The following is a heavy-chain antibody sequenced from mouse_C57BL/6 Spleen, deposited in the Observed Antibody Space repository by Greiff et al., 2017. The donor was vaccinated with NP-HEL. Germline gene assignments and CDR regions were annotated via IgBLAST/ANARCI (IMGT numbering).Heavy chain of an antibody. Sequence: EVKLVESVAELVRPGASVKLSCTASGFNIKNTYMHWVKQRPEQGLEWIGRIDPANGNTKYAPKFQGKATITADTSSNTAYLQLSSLTSEDTAIYYCARRFITTVVATDWYFDVWGTGTTVTVSS. J-gene: IGHJ1*03. CDR3: ARRFITTVVATDWYFDV. CDR2: IDPANGNT. CDR1: GFNIKNTY. D-gene: IGHD1-1*01. V-gene: IGHV14-3*01.